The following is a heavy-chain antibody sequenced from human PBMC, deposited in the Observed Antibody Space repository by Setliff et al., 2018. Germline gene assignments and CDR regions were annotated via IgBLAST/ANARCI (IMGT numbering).Heavy chain of an antibody. Sequence: GSLRLPCAASGFTFSNSWMSWVRQAPGKGLELVANIKQDGSEKYYVDSVKGRFTISRDNAKNSLYLQMSSLRAEDTAVYYCARETLPYYFDYWGQGTLVTVSS. J-gene: IGHJ4*02. CDR3: ARETLPYYFDY. V-gene: IGHV3-7*01. CDR1: GFTFSNSW. CDR2: IKQDGSEK.